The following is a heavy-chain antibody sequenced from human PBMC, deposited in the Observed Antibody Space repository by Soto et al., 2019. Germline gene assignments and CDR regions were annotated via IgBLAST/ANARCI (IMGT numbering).Heavy chain of an antibody. CDR1: GFTFDDYT. D-gene: IGHD6-13*01. CDR2: ISGDGGST. Sequence: PGGSLRLACAASGFTFDDYTMHWARQAPGKGLEWVSLISGDGGSTYYADSVRGRFPISRDNSKNSLYLQMNSLRSEDTALYYCAKATTAGRLSCYYYGMDVWGQGTTVTVSS. J-gene: IGHJ6*02. CDR3: AKATTAGRLSCYYYGMDV. V-gene: IGHV3-43*01.